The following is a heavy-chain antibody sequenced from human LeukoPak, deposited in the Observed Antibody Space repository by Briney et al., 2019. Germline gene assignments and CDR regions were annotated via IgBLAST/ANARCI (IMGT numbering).Heavy chain of an antibody. Sequence: EASVKVSCKASGYTFTGYYMHWVRQAPGQGLEWMGWINPNSGGTDYAQKFQGRVTMTRDTSISTAYMELSRLRSDDTAVYYCARLYCSSTSCRHPLISDPYMDVWGKGTTVTVYS. V-gene: IGHV1-2*02. CDR2: INPNSGGT. J-gene: IGHJ6*03. CDR1: GYTFTGYY. D-gene: IGHD2-2*01. CDR3: ARLYCSSTSCRHPLISDPYMDV.